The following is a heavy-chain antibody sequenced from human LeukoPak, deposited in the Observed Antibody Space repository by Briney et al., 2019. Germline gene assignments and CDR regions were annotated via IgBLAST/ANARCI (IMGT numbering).Heavy chain of an antibody. CDR3: ASEDNSGSY. V-gene: IGHV4-34*01. J-gene: IGHJ4*02. CDR1: GGSFSGYY. D-gene: IGHD1-26*01. Sequence: SETLSLTCAVYGGSFSGYYRSWIRQPPGKGLEWIGEINHSGSTNYNPSLKSRVTISVDTSKNQFSLKLSSVTAADTAVYYCASEDNSGSYWGQGTLVTVSS. CDR2: INHSGST.